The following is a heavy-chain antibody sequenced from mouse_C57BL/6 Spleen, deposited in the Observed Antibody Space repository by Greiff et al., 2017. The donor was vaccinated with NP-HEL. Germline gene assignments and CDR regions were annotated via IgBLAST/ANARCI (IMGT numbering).Heavy chain of an antibody. Sequence: DVHLVESGGGLVKPGGSLKLSCAASGFTFSSYAMSWVRQTPEKRLEWVATISDGGSYTYYPDNVKGRFTISRDNAKNNLYLQMSHLKSEDTAMYYCARENLYDYFYFDYWGQGTTLTVSS. D-gene: IGHD2-4*01. CDR1: GFTFSSYA. CDR3: ARENLYDYFYFDY. V-gene: IGHV5-4*01. CDR2: ISDGGSYT. J-gene: IGHJ2*01.